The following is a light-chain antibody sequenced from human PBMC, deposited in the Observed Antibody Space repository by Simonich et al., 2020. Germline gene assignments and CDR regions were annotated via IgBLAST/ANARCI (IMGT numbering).Light chain of an antibody. J-gene: IGLJ2*01. V-gene: IGLV2-14*03. CDR1: SSDVGGYNY. CDR3: SSYAGSVV. Sequence: QSALTQPASVSWSPGQSITISCTGTSSDVGGYNYVSWYQQHPGKAPKLMISDVSNRPSGVSNRFSGSKSGNTASLTISGLQAEDEADYYCSSYAGSVVFGGGTKLTVL. CDR2: DVS.